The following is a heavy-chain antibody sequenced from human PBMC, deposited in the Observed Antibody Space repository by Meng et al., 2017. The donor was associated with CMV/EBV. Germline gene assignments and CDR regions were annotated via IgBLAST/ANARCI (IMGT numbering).Heavy chain of an antibody. V-gene: IGHV1-46*01. CDR1: GYTFTSYY. CDR3: ARIVGDPTFTSLNGGMDV. D-gene: IGHD5-12*01. CDR2: INPSGGST. J-gene: IGHJ6*02. Sequence: ASVKVSCKASGYTFTSYYMHWVRQAPGQGLEWMGIINPSGGSTSYAQKFQGRVTMTRDTSTSTVYMELSSLRSEDTAVYYCARIVGDPTFTSLNGGMDVWGQGTTVTVSS.